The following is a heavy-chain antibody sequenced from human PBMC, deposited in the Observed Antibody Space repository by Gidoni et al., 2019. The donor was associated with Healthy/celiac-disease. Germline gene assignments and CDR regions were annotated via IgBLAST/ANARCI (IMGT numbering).Heavy chain of an antibody. D-gene: IGHD3-22*01. CDR3: ARDWVVVITTDYYYYGMDV. J-gene: IGHJ6*02. V-gene: IGHV3-48*01. CDR2: ISSSSSTI. CDR1: GFTFSSYS. Sequence: EVQLVESGGGLVQPGGSLRLSCAASGFTFSSYSMNWVRQAPGKGLEWVSSISSSSSTIYYADSVKGRFTISRDNAKNSLYLQMNSLRAEDTAVYYCARDWVVVITTDYYYYGMDVWGQGTTVTVSS.